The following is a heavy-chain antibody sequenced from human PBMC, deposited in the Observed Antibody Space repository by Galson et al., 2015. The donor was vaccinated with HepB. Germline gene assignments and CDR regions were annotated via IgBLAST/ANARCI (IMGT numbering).Heavy chain of an antibody. V-gene: IGHV3-23*01. CDR1: GFTFNVFA. Sequence: SLRLSCAASGFTFNVFAMSWVRQAPGKGLEWVAGIGGGDDDTFYAASVKGRFRISRDNSQNTVYLQMNSMSADDTAIYYCARDGMTGNGVWDRCGYWGPGGLVTVSS. CDR3: ARDGMTGNGVWDRCGY. CDR2: IGGGDDDT. J-gene: IGHJ4*02. D-gene: IGHD2-8*01.